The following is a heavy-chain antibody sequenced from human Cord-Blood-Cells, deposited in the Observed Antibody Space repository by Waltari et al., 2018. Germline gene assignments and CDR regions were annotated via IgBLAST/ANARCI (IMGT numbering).Heavy chain of an antibody. J-gene: IGHJ3*02. CDR3: AHLTVAFDI. CDR2: IYWDDDK. D-gene: IGHD4-4*01. V-gene: IGHV2-5*02. CDR1: GFSLSTSGVG. Sequence: QITLKESGPTLVKPTQTLTLTCTFSGFSLSTSGVGVGWIRQPPGKALEWLALIYWDDDKRYSLSLKSRLTITKDTSKNQVVLTITNMDPVDTATYYCAHLTVAFDIWGQGTMVTVSS.